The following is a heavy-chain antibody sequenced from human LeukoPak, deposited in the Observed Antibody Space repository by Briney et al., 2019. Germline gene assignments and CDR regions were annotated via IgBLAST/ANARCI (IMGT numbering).Heavy chain of an antibody. CDR1: GFTFSTYW. CDR3: AALWDTRGGYFDY. V-gene: IGHV3-7*05. J-gene: IGHJ4*02. D-gene: IGHD3-10*01. CDR2: INQGGSEK. Sequence: GGSLRLSCAASGFTFSTYWMSWVRQAPGKGLEWVANINQGGSEKYAVDSVKGRFTISRDNSKNSLYLQMNSLRAEDTAVYYCAALWDTRGGYFDYWGQGTLVTVSS.